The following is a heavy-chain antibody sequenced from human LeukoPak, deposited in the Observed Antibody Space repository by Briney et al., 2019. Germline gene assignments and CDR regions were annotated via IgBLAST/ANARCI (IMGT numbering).Heavy chain of an antibody. D-gene: IGHD6-19*01. CDR2: IYYSGST. CDR1: GGSFSGYY. CDR3: ARVVIAVAGSRSSALGWFDP. Sequence: SETLSLTCAVYGGSFSGYYWSWIRQPPGKGLEWIGYIYYSGSTNYNPSLKSRVTISVDTSKNQFSLKLSSVTAADTAVYYCARVVIAVAGSRSSALGWFDPWGQGTLVTVSS. J-gene: IGHJ5*02. V-gene: IGHV4-59*01.